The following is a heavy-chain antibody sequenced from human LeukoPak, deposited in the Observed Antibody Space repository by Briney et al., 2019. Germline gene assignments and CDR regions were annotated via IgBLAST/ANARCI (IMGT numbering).Heavy chain of an antibody. Sequence: PSETLSLTCTVSGGSISSSSYYWGWIRQPPGKGLEWIGSIYYSGSTYYNPSLKSRVTISVDTSKNQFSLKLSSVTAADTAVYYCARARIVGANEIDYWGQGTLVTVSS. D-gene: IGHD1-26*01. CDR1: GGSISSSSYY. CDR2: IYYSGST. V-gene: IGHV4-39*07. J-gene: IGHJ4*02. CDR3: ARARIVGANEIDY.